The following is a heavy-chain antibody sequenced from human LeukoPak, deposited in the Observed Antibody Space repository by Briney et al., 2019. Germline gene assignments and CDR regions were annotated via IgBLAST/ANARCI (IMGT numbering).Heavy chain of an antibody. Sequence: SETLSLTCTVSGGSISSYYWSWIRQPPGKGLEWIGYIYYSGSTNYNPSLKSRVTISVDTSKNQFSLKRSSVTAADTAVYYCARHVSMVRGVIIVDPWGQGTLVTVSS. V-gene: IGHV4-59*08. D-gene: IGHD3-10*01. CDR3: ARHVSMVRGVIIVDP. J-gene: IGHJ5*02. CDR1: GGSISSYY. CDR2: IYYSGST.